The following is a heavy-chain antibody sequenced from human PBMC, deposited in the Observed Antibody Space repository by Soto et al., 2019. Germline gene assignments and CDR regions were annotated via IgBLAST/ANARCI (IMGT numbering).Heavy chain of an antibody. Sequence: QVQLVESGGGVVQPGTSLRVSCVGSGFTFRSYVIHWVRQAPGKGLEWVALTSDDGSDKYYGDSVRGRFTISRDNSRNTVDLPMDSLRLEDTALYYCARWGTTGGLDVWGQGTLVSVSS. CDR1: GFTFRSYV. V-gene: IGHV3-33*05. D-gene: IGHD3-16*01. CDR2: TSDDGSDK. J-gene: IGHJ1*01. CDR3: ARWGTTGGLDV.